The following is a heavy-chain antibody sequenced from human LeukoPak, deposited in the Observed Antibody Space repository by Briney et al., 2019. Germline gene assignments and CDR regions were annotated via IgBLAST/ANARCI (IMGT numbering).Heavy chain of an antibody. V-gene: IGHV4-39*01. Sequence: SETLSLTCTVSGGSISSSSYYWGWIRQPPGKGLEWIGSIYYSGSTYYNPSLKSRITISVDTSKNQFSLKLSSVTAADTAVYYCGRSSPVPAAMFFVGGEVGWFDPWGQGTLVTVSS. J-gene: IGHJ5*02. CDR3: GRSSPVPAAMFFVGGEVGWFDP. CDR1: GGSISSSSYY. D-gene: IGHD2-2*01. CDR2: IYYSGST.